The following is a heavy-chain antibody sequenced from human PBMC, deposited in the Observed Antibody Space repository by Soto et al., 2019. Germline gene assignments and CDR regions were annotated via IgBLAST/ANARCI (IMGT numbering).Heavy chain of an antibody. CDR2: ISSTGNTI. Sequence: QVQLVESGGGLVKPGGSLRLSCAASGFTFSDYSMNWIRQVPGKGLEWVSYISSTGNTIYYEDSVKGRLTISRDTANNSLYLQLNSLRAEDTAVYYCARGSIGFLKGGWFDPWGQGTLVTVSS. J-gene: IGHJ5*02. V-gene: IGHV3-11*01. CDR3: ARGSIGFLKGGWFDP. CDR1: GFTFSDYS. D-gene: IGHD3-16*01.